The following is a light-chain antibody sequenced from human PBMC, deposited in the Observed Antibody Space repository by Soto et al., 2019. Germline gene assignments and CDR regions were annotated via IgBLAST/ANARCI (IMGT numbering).Light chain of an antibody. CDR3: VTWDSGLSAVL. Sequence: QSVLTQPPSVSAAPGQKVTISCSASSSDIGNNSVSWYQHLPGTAPKFLIYDNNERPSGIPDRFSASKSGTSATLGITGLQTGDEADYYCVTWDSGLSAVLFGGGTKVTVL. J-gene: IGLJ3*02. CDR2: DNN. V-gene: IGLV1-51*01. CDR1: SSDIGNNS.